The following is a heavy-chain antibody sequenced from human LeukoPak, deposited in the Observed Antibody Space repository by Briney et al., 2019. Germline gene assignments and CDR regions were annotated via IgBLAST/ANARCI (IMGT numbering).Heavy chain of an antibody. J-gene: IGHJ6*04. CDR1: GYTFTSYG. Sequence: GASVKVSCKASGYTFTSYGISWVRQAPGQGLEWMGWISAYNGNTNYAQKLQGRVTMTTDTSTSTAYMELRSLRSEDTAVYYCAIAHARHCSSTSCPSGGDVWGKGTTVTVSS. V-gene: IGHV1-18*01. CDR2: ISAYNGNT. CDR3: AIAHARHCSSTSCPSGGDV. D-gene: IGHD2-2*01.